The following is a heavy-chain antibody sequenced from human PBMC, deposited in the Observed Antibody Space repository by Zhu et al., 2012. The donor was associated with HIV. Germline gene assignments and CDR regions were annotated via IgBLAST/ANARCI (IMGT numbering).Heavy chain of an antibody. J-gene: IGHJ4*02. CDR1: GGSISSHY. V-gene: IGHV4-59*11. CDR3: TRDIKGDGYSSFDF. CDR2: IHNSGST. Sequence: QVQLQEPGPGLVKPSETLSLTCTVSGGSISSHYWMWIRQPPGKGLEWIGYIHNSGSTNYDPSLRGRVTISSDTSKNXFSLTLSSVTAADTAVYYCTRDIKGDGYSSFDFWGQGILVHRVL. D-gene: IGHD5-24*01.